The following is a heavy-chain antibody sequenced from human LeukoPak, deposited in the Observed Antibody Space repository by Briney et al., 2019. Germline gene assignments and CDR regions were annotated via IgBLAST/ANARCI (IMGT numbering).Heavy chain of an antibody. CDR2: IYPGDSDT. V-gene: IGHV5-51*01. J-gene: IGHJ4*02. CDR1: GYSFTSYW. CDR3: ARSYDSLGFDY. Sequence: EESLKISCKGSGYSFTSYWISWVRQMPGKGLEWMGIIYPGDSDTTYSPSFQGQVTISADKSISTAYLQWSSLKASDTAMYYCARSYDSLGFDYWGQGTLVTVSS. D-gene: IGHD3-9*01.